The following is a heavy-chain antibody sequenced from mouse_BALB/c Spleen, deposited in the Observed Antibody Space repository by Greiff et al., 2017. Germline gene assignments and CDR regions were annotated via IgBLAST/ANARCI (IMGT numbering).Heavy chain of an antibody. CDR3: TRSDYYGSSYFDY. V-gene: IGHV1S22*01. J-gene: IGHJ2*01. CDR1: GYTFTSYW. Sequence: VTQSCKASGYTFTSYWMHWVKQRHVQGLEWIGKIYPGSGSTNYDEKFKSKGTLTVDTSSSTAYMHLSSLTSEDSAVYYCTRSDYYGSSYFDYWGQGTTLTVSS. CDR2: IYPGSGST. D-gene: IGHD1-1*01.